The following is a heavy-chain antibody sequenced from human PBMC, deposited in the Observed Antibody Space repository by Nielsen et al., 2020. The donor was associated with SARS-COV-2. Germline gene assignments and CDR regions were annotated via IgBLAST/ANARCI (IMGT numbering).Heavy chain of an antibody. V-gene: IGHV3-33*01. D-gene: IGHD6-13*01. Sequence: LKISCAASGFTFSSYGMHWVRQAPGKGLEWVAVIWYDGSNKYYADSVKGRFTISRDNSKNTLYLQMNSLRAEDTAVYYCAREEIAAAGTPYFDYWGQGTLVTVSS. CDR3: AREEIAAAGTPYFDY. CDR1: GFTFSSYG. CDR2: IWYDGSNK. J-gene: IGHJ4*02.